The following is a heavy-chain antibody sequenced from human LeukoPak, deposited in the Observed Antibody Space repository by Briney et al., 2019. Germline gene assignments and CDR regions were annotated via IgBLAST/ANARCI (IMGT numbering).Heavy chain of an antibody. J-gene: IGHJ1*01. V-gene: IGHV3-30-3*01. Sequence: PGGSLRLSCAASGFTFSSNAMSWVRQAPGKGLEWVAVISYDGSNKYYADSVKGRFTISRDNSKNTLYLQMNSLRAEDTAVYYCAREGMRDGFFRECIRPNPYF. CDR2: ISYDGSNK. CDR1: GFTFSSNA. D-gene: IGHD5-24*01. CDR3: AREGMRDGFFRECIRPNPYF.